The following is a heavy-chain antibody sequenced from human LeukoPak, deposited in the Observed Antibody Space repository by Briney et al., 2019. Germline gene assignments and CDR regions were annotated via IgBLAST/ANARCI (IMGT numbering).Heavy chain of an antibody. CDR2: IYHSGST. J-gene: IGHJ4*02. CDR3: AREGDGYNYKSLFDY. V-gene: IGHV4-38-2*02. D-gene: IGHD5-24*01. CDR1: GYSISSGYY. Sequence: PSETLSLTCTVSGYSISSGYYWGWIRQPPGKGLEWIGSIYHSGSTYYNPSLKSRVTISVDTSKNQFSLKLSSVTAADTAVYYCAREGDGYNYKSLFDYWGQGTLVTVSS.